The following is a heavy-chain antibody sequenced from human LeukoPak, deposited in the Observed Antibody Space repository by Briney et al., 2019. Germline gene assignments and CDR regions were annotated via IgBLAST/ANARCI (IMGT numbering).Heavy chain of an antibody. D-gene: IGHD3-16*01. CDR1: GGSISSGSYY. Sequence: SETLSLTCTVSGGSISSGSYYWSWIRQPAGKGLEWTGRIYTSGSTNYNPSLKSRVTISVDTSKNQFSLKLSSVTAADTAVYYCASIRNMGEDYWGQGTLVTVSS. CDR3: ASIRNMGEDY. J-gene: IGHJ4*02. V-gene: IGHV4-61*02. CDR2: IYTSGST.